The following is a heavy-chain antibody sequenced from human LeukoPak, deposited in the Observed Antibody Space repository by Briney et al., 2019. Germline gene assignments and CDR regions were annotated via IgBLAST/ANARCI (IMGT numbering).Heavy chain of an antibody. CDR2: IYPGNSDT. J-gene: IGHJ3*02. Sequence: GESPKISCNGSGYSFTSYWIGWVRQMPGEGLEWMGVIYPGNSDTRYSPSFQGKVTISADKSISTAYMQGSSLKASDYAMYCCARWLQYEAFDIWGQGTMVTVSS. V-gene: IGHV5-51*01. CDR3: ARWLQYEAFDI. D-gene: IGHD5-24*01. CDR1: GYSFTSYW.